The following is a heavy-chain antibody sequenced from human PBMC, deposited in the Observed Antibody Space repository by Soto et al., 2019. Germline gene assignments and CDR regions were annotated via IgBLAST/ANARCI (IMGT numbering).Heavy chain of an antibody. Sequence: GAPVKVSCKASGYTFTSYYMHWVHQAPGQRLEWMGWINAGNGNTKYSQKFQGRVTITRDTSASTAYMELSSLRSEDTAVYYCARDTLTAMVLGDNWFDPWGQGTLVTVSS. CDR3: ARDTLTAMVLGDNWFDP. J-gene: IGHJ5*02. CDR1: GYTFTSYY. D-gene: IGHD5-18*01. CDR2: INAGNGNT. V-gene: IGHV1-3*01.